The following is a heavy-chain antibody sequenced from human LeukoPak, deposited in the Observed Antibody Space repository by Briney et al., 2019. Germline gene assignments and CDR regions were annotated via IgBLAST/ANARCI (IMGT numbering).Heavy chain of an antibody. J-gene: IGHJ4*02. Sequence: ASVKVSCKASGYTFTVYYIHWVRQAPGQGLEWMGWINPNTGGTNYAQKFQGRVTMTRDTSISTVYMDLSSLRSDDTALYYCARGSELWYPFFDYWGQGTLVTVSS. CDR2: INPNTGGT. V-gene: IGHV1-2*02. CDR3: ARGSELWYPFFDY. CDR1: GYTFTVYY. D-gene: IGHD5-18*01.